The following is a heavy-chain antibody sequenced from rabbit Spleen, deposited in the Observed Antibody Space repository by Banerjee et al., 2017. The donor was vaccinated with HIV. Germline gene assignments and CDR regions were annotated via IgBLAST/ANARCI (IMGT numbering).Heavy chain of an antibody. CDR2: IAGSSSGFT. CDR1: GFSFSSGDY. CDR3: ARDTGSSFSSYGIDL. J-gene: IGHJ6*01. V-gene: IGHV1S40*01. Sequence: QSLVESAGDLVQPAGSLTPPCTASGFSFSSGDYMIWVRQAPGKGLEWISCIAGSSSGFTYSATWAKGRFSYSKTSSTTVTLQIPSLTVADTATYFCARDTGSSFSSYGIDLWGPGTLVTVS. D-gene: IGHD8-1*01.